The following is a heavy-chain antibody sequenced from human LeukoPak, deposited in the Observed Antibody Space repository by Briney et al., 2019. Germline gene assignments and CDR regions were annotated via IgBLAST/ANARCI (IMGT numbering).Heavy chain of an antibody. Sequence: GGSLRLSCAASGFTFSDYYMSWVRQAPGKGLEWVSGISGSGTNTYYAGSVKGRFTVSRDNSKNTLFLQMNSLRAEDTAVYYCATEKGDSPDYWGQGTLVTVSS. CDR1: GFTFSDYY. CDR3: ATEKGDSPDY. J-gene: IGHJ4*02. CDR2: ISGSGTNT. V-gene: IGHV3-23*01. D-gene: IGHD2-21*01.